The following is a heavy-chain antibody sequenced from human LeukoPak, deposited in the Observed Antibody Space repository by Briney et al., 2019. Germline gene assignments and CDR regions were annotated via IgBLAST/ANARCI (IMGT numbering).Heavy chain of an antibody. CDR2: IYHSGRT. CDR1: GYSISSGYY. V-gene: IGHV4-38-2*01. D-gene: IGHD3-22*01. Sequence: SETLSLTCAVSGYSISSGYYWGWIRQPPGKGLEWIGSIYHSGRTYHNPSLKSRVTISIDTSKNQFSLKLSSVTAADTAVYYCTRGIGTGYESSRDAFDMWGRGTMVTVSS. CDR3: TRGIGTGYESSRDAFDM. J-gene: IGHJ3*02.